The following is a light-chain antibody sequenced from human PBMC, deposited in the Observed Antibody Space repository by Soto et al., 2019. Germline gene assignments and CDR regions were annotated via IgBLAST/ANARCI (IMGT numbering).Light chain of an antibody. Sequence: EIVMTQSPATLSVSPGERATLSCRASQSVYNNLAWYQQKPGQAPRLLIYDASNGATGIPARFSGSGSGTDFTLTISSLEPEDFAVYYCQQRSNWPPMYTFGQGTKLEIK. CDR1: QSVYNN. CDR3: QQRSNWPPMYT. CDR2: DAS. J-gene: IGKJ2*01. V-gene: IGKV3-11*01.